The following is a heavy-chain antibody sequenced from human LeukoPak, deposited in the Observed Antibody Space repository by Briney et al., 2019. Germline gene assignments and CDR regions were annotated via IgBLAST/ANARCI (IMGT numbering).Heavy chain of an antibody. CDR3: ARHGLPYFDY. CDR2: IYYRGDT. J-gene: IGHJ4*02. D-gene: IGHD3/OR15-3a*01. Sequence: SETLSLTCTVSGGSFGISSYYWAWIRQTPGMGLEWIGSIYYRGDTLYKPSLQSRVTISLDTSKSQFSLTLNSATAADTAVYYCARHGLPYFDYWGQGGPVTVSS. V-gene: IGHV4-39*01. CDR1: GGSFGISSYY.